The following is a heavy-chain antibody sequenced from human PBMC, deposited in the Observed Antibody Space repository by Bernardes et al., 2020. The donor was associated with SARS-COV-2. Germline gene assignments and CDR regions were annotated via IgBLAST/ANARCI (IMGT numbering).Heavy chain of an antibody. D-gene: IGHD6-19*01. CDR2: IYHSGST. J-gene: IGHJ6*02. CDR1: GGSISSSNW. CDR3: ARATPTSEYSSGWYYYYYGMDV. Sequence: SETLSLTCAVSGGSISSSNWWSWVRQPPGKGLEWIGEIYHSGSTNYNPSLKSRVTISVDKSKNQFSLKLSSVTAADTAVYYCARATPTSEYSSGWYYYYYGMDVWGQGTTVTVSS. V-gene: IGHV4-4*02.